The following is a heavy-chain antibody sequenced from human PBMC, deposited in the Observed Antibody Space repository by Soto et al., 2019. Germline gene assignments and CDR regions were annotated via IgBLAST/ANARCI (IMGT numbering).Heavy chain of an antibody. V-gene: IGHV3-7*03. CDR2: IKEDGSEK. CDR3: ARHHSFCTSTSCYFDY. Sequence: GGSLRLSGAASGFSFSSYWMTWVRQAPGKGLEWVANIKEDGSEKFYVDSVKGRFTISRDNAKNSLYVQMNSLRDDDTAVYYCARHHSFCTSTSCYFDYWGQGTQVTVSS. D-gene: IGHD2-2*01. CDR1: GFSFSSYW. J-gene: IGHJ4*02.